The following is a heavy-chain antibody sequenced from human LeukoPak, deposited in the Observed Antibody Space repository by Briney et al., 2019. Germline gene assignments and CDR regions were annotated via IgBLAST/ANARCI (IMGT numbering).Heavy chain of an antibody. V-gene: IGHV3-48*04. Sequence: GGSLRLSCVASGFTFSSYSMNWVRQAPGKGLEGVSYISSSSSNIYYADSVKGRFTTSRDNAKNSMYLQMNRLRAEDTAVYYCARDRWELLPQVVAFDNWGQGTMVTVSS. D-gene: IGHD1-26*01. CDR1: GFTFSSYS. J-gene: IGHJ3*02. CDR2: ISSSSSNI. CDR3: ARDRWELLPQVVAFDN.